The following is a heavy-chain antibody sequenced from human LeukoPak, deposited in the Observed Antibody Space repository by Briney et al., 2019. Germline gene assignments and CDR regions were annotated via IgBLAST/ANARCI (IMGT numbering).Heavy chain of an antibody. Sequence: SVKVSCKASGYTFTGYYMHWVRQAPGQGLEWMGGIIPIFGTTNYAQKFQDRVTITADKSTSTAYMELSSLRSEDAAVYYCARVVGLTGYSSSWYSGYYYYMDVWGKGTTVTVSS. V-gene: IGHV1-69*06. D-gene: IGHD6-13*01. J-gene: IGHJ6*03. CDR1: GYTFTGYY. CDR3: ARVVGLTGYSSSWYSGYYYYMDV. CDR2: IIPIFGTT.